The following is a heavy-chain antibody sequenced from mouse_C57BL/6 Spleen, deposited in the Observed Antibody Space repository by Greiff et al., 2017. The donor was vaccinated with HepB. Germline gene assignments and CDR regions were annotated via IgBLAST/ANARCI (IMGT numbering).Heavy chain of an antibody. Sequence: VQLQQSVAELVRPGASVKLSCTASGFNIKNTYMHWVKHRPEQGLEWIGRIDPANGNTKYAPKFQGKATITADTSSNTADLQLSSLTSEDTAVYYCARRVATGVGGYFDVWGTGTTVTVSS. J-gene: IGHJ1*03. D-gene: IGHD1-1*01. CDR1: GFNIKNTY. CDR3: ARRVATGVGGYFDV. CDR2: IDPANGNT. V-gene: IGHV14-3*01.